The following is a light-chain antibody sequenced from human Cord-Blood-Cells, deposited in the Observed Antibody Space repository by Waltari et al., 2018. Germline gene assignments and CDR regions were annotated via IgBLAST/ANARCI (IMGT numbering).Light chain of an antibody. CDR1: SSDVGGYNY. J-gene: IGLJ3*02. CDR2: DVR. V-gene: IGLV2-11*01. Sequence: QSALTQPRSVSGSPGQSVTISCTGTSSDVGGYNYVSWYQQHPGKAPKLMIYDVRKRRSGGPGSFSGSRSGSKACVTSSGLQAGDEAGYYCCSYAGSYTWVCGGGTKLTVL. CDR3: CSYAGSYTWV.